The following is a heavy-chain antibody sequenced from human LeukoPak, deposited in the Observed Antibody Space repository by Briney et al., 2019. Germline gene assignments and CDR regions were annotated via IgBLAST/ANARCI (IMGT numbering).Heavy chain of an antibody. J-gene: IGHJ3*02. CDR2: IKRDGSEK. D-gene: IGHD6-13*01. CDR3: ARDNLAAAGDDNFDI. CDR1: GFTFTDYW. Sequence: GGSLRLSCAASGFTFTDYWMSWVRQAPGKGLEWVANIKRDGSEKYYVDSVKGRFTISRDNAKNSLYLQMNSLRAEDTAIYYCARDNLAAAGDDNFDIWGQGTMVTVSS. V-gene: IGHV3-7*01.